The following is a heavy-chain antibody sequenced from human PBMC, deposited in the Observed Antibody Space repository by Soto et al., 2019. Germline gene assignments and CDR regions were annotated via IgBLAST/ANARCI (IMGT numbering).Heavy chain of an antibody. CDR3: TPGGSSRGWFDP. Sequence: GWSLRLSCAASVFTFSGSAMHWVRQASGKGLEWVGRIRSKANSYATAYAASVKGRFTISRDDSKNTAYLQMNSLKTEDTAVYYCTPGGSSRGWFDPWGQGTLVTVSS. CDR2: IRSKANSYAT. V-gene: IGHV3-73*01. D-gene: IGHD6-6*01. J-gene: IGHJ5*02. CDR1: VFTFSGSA.